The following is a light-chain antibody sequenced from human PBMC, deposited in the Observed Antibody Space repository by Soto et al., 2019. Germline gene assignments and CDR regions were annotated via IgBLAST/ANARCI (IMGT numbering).Light chain of an antibody. V-gene: IGKV3D-20*01. CDR3: QQYVTSPYT. CDR2: DAS. CDR1: QTVSSSF. J-gene: IGKJ2*01. Sequence: EIVLTQSPATLSLSPGDRATLSCGASQTVSSSFLAWYHQKPGLAPRLLIYDASTRATGIPDRFSGRGSGTGFTLTISRLEPEDFAVYFCQQYVTSPYTFGQGTKVEIK.